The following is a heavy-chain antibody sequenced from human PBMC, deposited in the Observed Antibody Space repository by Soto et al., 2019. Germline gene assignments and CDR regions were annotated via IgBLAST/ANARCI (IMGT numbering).Heavy chain of an antibody. Sequence: SETLSLTCTVSGGSISSYYWSWIRQPPGKGLEWIGYIYYSWSTNYNPSLKSRVTISVDTSKNQFSLKLSSVTAADTAVYYCARDRGVDYWGQGTLVTVSS. CDR3: ARDRGVDY. J-gene: IGHJ4*02. CDR1: GGSISSYY. CDR2: IYYSWST. V-gene: IGHV4-59*01. D-gene: IGHD3-10*01.